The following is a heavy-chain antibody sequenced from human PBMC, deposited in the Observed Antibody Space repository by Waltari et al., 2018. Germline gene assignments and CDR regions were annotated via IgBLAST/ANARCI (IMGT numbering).Heavy chain of an antibody. CDR3: AKEWRGDGGSWSPGAFDS. D-gene: IGHD6-13*01. CDR2: IHTSTGKP. Sequence: QVQVVQSGSELKNPGASVKVSCKASGYTFSKYAMNWVRQAPGQGLEWMGWIHTSTGKPTYAPGFTERFVFSVDTSVSTACLQISSLKAEDSAVYYCAKEWRGDGGSWSPGAFDSWGQGTLVTVSS. CDR1: GYTFSKYA. V-gene: IGHV7-4-1*01. J-gene: IGHJ4*02.